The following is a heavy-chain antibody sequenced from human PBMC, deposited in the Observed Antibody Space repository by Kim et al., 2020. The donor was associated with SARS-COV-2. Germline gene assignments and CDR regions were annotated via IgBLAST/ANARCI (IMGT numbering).Heavy chain of an antibody. D-gene: IGHD2-2*01. CDR3: ARGRSTPDC. J-gene: IGHJ4*02. Sequence: SETLSLTCTVSGDSIYSDYWTWIRQPPGKGLEWIGFFHYTGITSYNPSLKSRLTLSVDKSKNHFTLRLNSASAADTAVYFCARGRSTPDCWGPGTLVTVSS. CDR1: GDSIYSDY. CDR2: FHYTGIT. V-gene: IGHV4-59*13.